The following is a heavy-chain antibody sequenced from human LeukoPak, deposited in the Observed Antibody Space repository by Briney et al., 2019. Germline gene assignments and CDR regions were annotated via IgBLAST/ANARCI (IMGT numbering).Heavy chain of an antibody. CDR3: ATWGNAWEFDY. CDR1: GFTFSSSW. CDR2: INEDGSDK. J-gene: IGHJ4*02. Sequence: PGGSLRLSCAASGFTFSSSWMTWVRQAPGKGLEWVAHINEDGSDKYYVDSVTGRFSISRDNTKNSLYLQMSSLGAEDTAVYYCATWGNAWEFDYWGQGTLVSVSS. D-gene: IGHD1-26*01. V-gene: IGHV3-7*05.